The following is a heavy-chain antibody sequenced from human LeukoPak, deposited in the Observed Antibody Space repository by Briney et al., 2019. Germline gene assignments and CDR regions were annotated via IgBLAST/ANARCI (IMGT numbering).Heavy chain of an antibody. J-gene: IGHJ4*01. V-gene: IGHV3-33*01. Sequence: PGGSLRLSCAASGFIFSDHGMHWGRQGPGKGLEWVAVILIEVTNRFYAHSVKGGFTISRDNYQNTVFLQMNILTVKDTDTYYCARDAQRGFDYSNSLKNWGHGTLVTVSS. CDR1: GFIFSDHG. CDR3: ARDAQRGFDYSNSLKN. D-gene: IGHD4-11*01. CDR2: ILIEVTNR.